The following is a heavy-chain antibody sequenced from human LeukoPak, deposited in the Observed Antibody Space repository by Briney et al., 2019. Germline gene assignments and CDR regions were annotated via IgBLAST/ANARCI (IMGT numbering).Heavy chain of an antibody. CDR1: GFTFSSYG. Sequence: GGSLRLSCAASGFTFSSYGMHWVRQAPGKGLEWVALIWYDGSKKYYADSVKGRFTISRDNSKNTFYLQMNSLRAEDTAVYYCARDLAAARIDYWGQGTLVTVSS. CDR3: ARDLAAARIDY. D-gene: IGHD6-13*01. V-gene: IGHV3-33*01. CDR2: IWYDGSKK. J-gene: IGHJ4*02.